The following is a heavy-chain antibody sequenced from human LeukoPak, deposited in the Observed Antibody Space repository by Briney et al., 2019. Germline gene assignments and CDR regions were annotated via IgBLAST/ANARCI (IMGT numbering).Heavy chain of an antibody. CDR2: IYKTGST. D-gene: IGHD3-10*01. V-gene: IGHV4-39*01. Sequence: SETLSLTCTVSGDSITSGGYYWSWIRQRPGKGLEWIGYIYKTGSTYYSPSLKSRVTISVDTSKNQFSLKLSSVTAADTAVYYCARHLLLWFGAAYFDYWGQGTLVTVSS. CDR3: ARHLLLWFGAAYFDY. CDR1: GDSITSGGYY. J-gene: IGHJ4*02.